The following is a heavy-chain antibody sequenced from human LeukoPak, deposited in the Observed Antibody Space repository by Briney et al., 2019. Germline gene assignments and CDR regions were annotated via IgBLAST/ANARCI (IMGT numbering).Heavy chain of an antibody. D-gene: IGHD3-3*01. CDR2: INSDGSST. Sequence: GGSLRLSCAASGFTFSSYWMHWVRQAPGKGLVWVSRINSDGSSTSYADSVKGRFTISRDNAKNTLYLQMNSLRAEDTAVYYCARGSALEYDFWSGPSYSSYFQHWGQGTLVTVSS. CDR1: GFTFSSYW. V-gene: IGHV3-74*01. J-gene: IGHJ1*01. CDR3: ARGSALEYDFWSGPSYSSYFQH.